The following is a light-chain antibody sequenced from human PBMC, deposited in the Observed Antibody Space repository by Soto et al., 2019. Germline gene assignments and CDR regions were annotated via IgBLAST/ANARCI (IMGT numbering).Light chain of an antibody. Sequence: EIVLTQSPGTLSLSPGERATLSRRASQNIRSDHLAWYQQKPGQAPRLLIYGASNRATGIPDRLSGSGSGTDFTLTISRLEPEDFAVHYCHHYGGTFGQGTKVDIK. V-gene: IGKV3-20*01. J-gene: IGKJ1*01. CDR1: QNIRSDH. CDR2: GAS. CDR3: HHYGGT.